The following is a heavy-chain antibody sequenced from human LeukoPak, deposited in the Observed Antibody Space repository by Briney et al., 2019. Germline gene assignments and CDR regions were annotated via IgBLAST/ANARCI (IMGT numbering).Heavy chain of an antibody. J-gene: IGHJ6*02. V-gene: IGHV3-23*01. CDR3: AAAYFGVDQYYYGMDV. CDR2: ISRSGGST. Sequence: GGSLRLSCAASGFTFSSYAMHWVRQAPGKGLEWVSAISRSGGSTYSADSVKGRFTISRDTSKNTLYLQMNSLRAEDTAVYYCAAAYFGVDQYYYGMDVWGQGTTVTVSS. CDR1: GFTFSSYA. D-gene: IGHD3-3*01.